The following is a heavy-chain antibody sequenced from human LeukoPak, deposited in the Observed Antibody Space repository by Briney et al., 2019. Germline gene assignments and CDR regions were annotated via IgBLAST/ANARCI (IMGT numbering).Heavy chain of an antibody. Sequence: GASVKVSCKASGYTFTSYDINWVRQATGQGLEWMGWMNPNSGNTGYAQKFQGRVTMTRNTSISTAYMELSSLRSEDMAVYYCARSQGSDCSSTSCYGRDAYYYYGMDVWGQGTTVTVSS. J-gene: IGHJ6*02. CDR2: MNPNSGNT. CDR1: GYTFTSYD. CDR3: ARSQGSDCSSTSCYGRDAYYYYGMDV. D-gene: IGHD2-2*01. V-gene: IGHV1-8*01.